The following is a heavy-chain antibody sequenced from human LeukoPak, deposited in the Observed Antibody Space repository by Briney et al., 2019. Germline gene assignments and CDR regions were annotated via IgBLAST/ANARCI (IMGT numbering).Heavy chain of an antibody. CDR1: GFTFSNAW. CDR2: IKSKTDGGTT. V-gene: IGHV3-15*01. J-gene: IGHJ4*02. D-gene: IGHD6-13*01. CDR3: TTDRPDSSSWYYFDY. Sequence: PGGSLRLSCAASGFTFSNAWVSWVRQAPGKGLEWVGRIKSKTDGGTTDYAAPLKGRFTISRDDSKNTLYLQMNSLKTEDTAVYYCTTDRPDSSSWYYFDYWGQGTLVTVSS.